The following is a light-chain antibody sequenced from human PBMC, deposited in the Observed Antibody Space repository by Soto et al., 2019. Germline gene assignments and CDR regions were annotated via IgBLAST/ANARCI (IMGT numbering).Light chain of an antibody. V-gene: IGKV3-11*01. Sequence: VALTHSPFTLSLSPWVSATLSCMASQSFRSLLAWYQQKPGQAPRLLIYDAYSRATGIPPRFSGSGSGTDFTLTISSLEPEDSAVYYCQQRHRWPMTFGQGTRLEIK. CDR1: QSFRSL. CDR3: QQRHRWPMT. J-gene: IGKJ5*01. CDR2: DAY.